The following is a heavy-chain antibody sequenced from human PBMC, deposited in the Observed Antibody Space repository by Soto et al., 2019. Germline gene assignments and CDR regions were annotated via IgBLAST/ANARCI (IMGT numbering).Heavy chain of an antibody. CDR1: GFIFSKEW. V-gene: IGHV3-15*01. D-gene: IGHD1-1*01. Sequence: EVQLVESGGGLVKPGESLRLSCAASGFIFSKEWMTWVRQAPGKGLEWVGRIKHKADGGTIDYAAPVKGRFTISRDDSVNMVYLQMNSLKTEDTARYICTTDTWNWGQGTLVTVSS. CDR3: TTDTWN. CDR2: IKHKADGGTI. J-gene: IGHJ4*02.